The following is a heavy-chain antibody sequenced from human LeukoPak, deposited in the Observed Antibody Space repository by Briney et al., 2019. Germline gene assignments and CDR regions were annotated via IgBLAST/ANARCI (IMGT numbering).Heavy chain of an antibody. CDR2: IYYSGNI. Sequence: SETLSLTCAVSGYSISSSNWWGWIRQPPGKGLEWIGYIYYSGNIYYNPSLKSRVTMSVDTSKNQFSLKLSSVTAVDTAVYYCARKLPSIFYMDVWGKGTTATVSS. D-gene: IGHD3-9*01. J-gene: IGHJ6*03. CDR3: ARKLPSIFYMDV. V-gene: IGHV4-28*05. CDR1: GYSISSSNW.